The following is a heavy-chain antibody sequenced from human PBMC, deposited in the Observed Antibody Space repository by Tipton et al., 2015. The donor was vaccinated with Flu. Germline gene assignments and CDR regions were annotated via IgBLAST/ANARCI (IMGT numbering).Heavy chain of an antibody. Sequence: TLFLTCTVSGGSISTGSYYWSWIRQPAGKGLEWIGRVSSSGSTNYNPSLKGRVTVSIDKSRDQFSLRMSSLTAADTAVYYCARLYTTAGWYYGMDVRGQGTAVTVSS. J-gene: IGHJ6*02. CDR2: VSSSGST. V-gene: IGHV4-61*02. D-gene: IGHD2-15*01. CDR1: GGSISTGSYY. CDR3: ARLYTTAGWYYGMDV.